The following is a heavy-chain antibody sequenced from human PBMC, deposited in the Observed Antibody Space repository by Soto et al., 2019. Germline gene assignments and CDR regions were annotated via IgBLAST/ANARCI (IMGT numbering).Heavy chain of an antibody. CDR1: GGTFSSYT. J-gene: IGHJ5*02. D-gene: IGHD3-10*02. V-gene: IGHV1-69*04. Sequence: SVKVSCKASGGTFSSYTISWVRQAPGQGLEWMGRIIPILGIANYAQKFQGRVTITADKSTSTAYMELSSLRSEDTAVYYCARDTPTSVRTQGFDPWGQGTLVTVSS. CDR3: ARDTPTSVRTQGFDP. CDR2: IIPILGIA.